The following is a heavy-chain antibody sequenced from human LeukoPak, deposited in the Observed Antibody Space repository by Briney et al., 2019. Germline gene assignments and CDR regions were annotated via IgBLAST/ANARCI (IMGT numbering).Heavy chain of an antibody. D-gene: IGHD3-22*01. Sequence: PSETLSLTCGVYGGSFSGFYWTWIRQAPGKGLEWIGEINHSGSTNYNPSLKSRVTMSVDTSKSKFSLKLSSVTAADTAVYYCARAPSYYYDVSGYWFDPWGQGTLVTVSS. CDR2: INHSGST. J-gene: IGHJ5*02. V-gene: IGHV4-34*01. CDR3: ARAPSYYYDVSGYWFDP. CDR1: GGSFSGFY.